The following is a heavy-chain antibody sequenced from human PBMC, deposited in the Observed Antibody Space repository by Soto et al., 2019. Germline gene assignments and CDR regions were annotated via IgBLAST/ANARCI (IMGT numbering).Heavy chain of an antibody. D-gene: IGHD2-2*02. CDR2: IYYSGST. CDR1: GGSISSGDYY. Sequence: PAETLSLTCTVSGGSISSGDYYWSWIRQPPGKGLEWIGYIYYSGSTYYNPSLKRRVTISVDTSKNQFSLKLNAVTAADTAVYYCARVQLMDCSSTSCCTVTFGPWGQGTLGTVSS. V-gene: IGHV4-30-4*01. CDR3: ARVQLMDCSSTSCCTVTFGP. J-gene: IGHJ5*02.